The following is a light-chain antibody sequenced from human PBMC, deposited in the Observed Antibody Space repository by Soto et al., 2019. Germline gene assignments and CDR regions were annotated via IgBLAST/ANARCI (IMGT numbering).Light chain of an antibody. CDR3: QQYGSSPPGT. V-gene: IGKV3-20*01. CDR2: GAS. J-gene: IGKJ1*01. CDR1: QSVSSSY. Sequence: EIVLTQSPGTLSFSPGERATLSCMASQSVSSSYLAWYQQKPGQAPRLLIYGASSRATGIPDRFSGSGSGTDFTLTISRLEPEDFAVYYCQQYGSSPPGTFGQGTKVDI.